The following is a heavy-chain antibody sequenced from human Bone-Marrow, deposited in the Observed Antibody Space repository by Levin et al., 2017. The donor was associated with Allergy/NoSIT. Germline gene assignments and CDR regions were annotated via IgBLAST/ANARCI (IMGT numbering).Heavy chain of an antibody. CDR2: ITTDSNYK. J-gene: IGHJ6*02. CDR3: ARCHPLTGTTHFSYQDGMDV. V-gene: IGHV3-21*03. Sequence: PGESLKISCEASGFDFHIYVMNWVRQAPGKGLEWLSSITTDSNYKYYVDSVRGRFVISRDNGRNSLYLQMNSLRAEDTGVYYCARCHPLTGTTHFSYQDGMDVWGQGTTVTVSS. D-gene: IGHD1/OR15-1a*01. CDR1: GFDFHIYV.